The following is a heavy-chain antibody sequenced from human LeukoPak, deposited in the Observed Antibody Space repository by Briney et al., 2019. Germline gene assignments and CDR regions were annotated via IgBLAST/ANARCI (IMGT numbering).Heavy chain of an antibody. V-gene: IGHV4-34*01. CDR3: ARGNYELLRYFDPVYYFDY. CDR1: GGSFSGYY. CDR2: INHSGST. Sequence: PSETLSLTCAVYGGSFSGYYWSWIRQPPGKGLEWIGEINHSGSTNYNPSLKSRVTISVDTSKNQFSLKLSSVTAADTAVYYCARGNYELLRYFDPVYYFDYWGQGTLVTVSS. D-gene: IGHD3-9*01. J-gene: IGHJ4*02.